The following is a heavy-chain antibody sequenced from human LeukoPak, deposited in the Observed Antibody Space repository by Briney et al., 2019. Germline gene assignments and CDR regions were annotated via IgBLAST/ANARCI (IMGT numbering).Heavy chain of an antibody. CDR1: GFTFSSYG. CDR2: ISGSGGST. CDR3: AKGLRGYRNFDY. Sequence: GGTLRLSCAASGFTFSSYGMSWVRQAPGKGLEWVSAISGSGGSTYYADSVKGRFTISRDNSKNTLYLQMNSLRAEDTAVYYCAKGLRGYRNFDYWGQGTLVTVSS. D-gene: IGHD5-12*01. J-gene: IGHJ4*02. V-gene: IGHV3-23*01.